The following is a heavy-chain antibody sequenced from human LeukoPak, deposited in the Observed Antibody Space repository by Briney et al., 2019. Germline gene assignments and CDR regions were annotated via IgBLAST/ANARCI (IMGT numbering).Heavy chain of an antibody. J-gene: IGHJ1*01. CDR1: GFTFSNYA. CDR3: AKLGYSGSYDAEYFQH. V-gene: IGHV3-23*01. Sequence: GGSLRLSCAASGFTFSNYAMSWVRQAPGKGLEWVSAISGSGGSTYYADSVKGRFTISRDNSKNTLYLQMNSLRAEDTAVYYCAKLGYSGSYDAEYFQHWGQGALVTVSS. D-gene: IGHD1-26*01. CDR2: ISGSGGST.